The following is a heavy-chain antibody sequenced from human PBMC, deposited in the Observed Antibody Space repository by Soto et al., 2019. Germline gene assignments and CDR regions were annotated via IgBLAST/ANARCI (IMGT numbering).Heavy chain of an antibody. D-gene: IGHD5-12*01. CDR3: AHSPIVDTIYGGRYFDY. V-gene: IGHV2-5*02. J-gene: IGHJ4*02. Sequence: ESGPTLVNPTQTLTLTCTFSGFSLSTSGVGVGWIRQPPGKALEWLALIYWDDDKRYSPSLKSRLTITKDTSKNQVVLTMTNMDPVDTATYYCAHSPIVDTIYGGRYFDYWGQGTLVTVSS. CDR1: GFSLSTSGVG. CDR2: IYWDDDK.